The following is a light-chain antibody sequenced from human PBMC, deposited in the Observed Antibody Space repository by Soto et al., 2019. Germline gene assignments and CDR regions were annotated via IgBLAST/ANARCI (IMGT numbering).Light chain of an antibody. CDR3: QQYGSTPLT. CDR1: QSVSSSH. J-gene: IGKJ4*01. Sequence: EIVLTQSPATLSLSPGERATLSCRASQSVSSSHLAWYQQKPGQAPRLLIYDASSRATGIPERFSGSGSGTDFTLTISRLEPEDFAVYYCQQYGSTPLTFGGGTKVDIK. CDR2: DAS. V-gene: IGKV3-20*01.